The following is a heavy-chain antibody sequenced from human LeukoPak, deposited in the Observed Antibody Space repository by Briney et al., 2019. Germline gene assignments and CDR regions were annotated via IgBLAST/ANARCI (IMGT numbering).Heavy chain of an antibody. CDR1: GYTFTGYY. V-gene: IGHV1-18*04. D-gene: IGHD3-22*01. J-gene: IGHJ5*02. Sequence: GASVKVSCKASGYTFTGYYMHWVRQAPGQGLEWMGWISAYNGNTNYAQKLQGRVTMTTDTSTSTAYMELRSLRSDDTAVYYCARQWAAGRRGYYYDSSGSTRNWFDPWGQGTLVTVSS. CDR3: ARQWAAGRRGYYYDSSGSTRNWFDP. CDR2: ISAYNGNT.